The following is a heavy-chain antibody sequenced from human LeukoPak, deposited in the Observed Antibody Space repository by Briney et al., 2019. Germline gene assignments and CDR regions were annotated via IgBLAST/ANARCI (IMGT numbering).Heavy chain of an antibody. CDR3: ARDTPYYGSGSSDY. Sequence: ASVKVSCKASGYTFTGYYMHWVRQAPGQGLEWMGWINPNSGGTNYAQKFQGRVTMTRDTSISTAYMELSSLRSDDTAVYYCARDTPYYGSGSSDYWGQGTLVTVSS. CDR2: INPNSGGT. J-gene: IGHJ4*02. D-gene: IGHD3-10*01. CDR1: GYTFTGYY. V-gene: IGHV1-2*02.